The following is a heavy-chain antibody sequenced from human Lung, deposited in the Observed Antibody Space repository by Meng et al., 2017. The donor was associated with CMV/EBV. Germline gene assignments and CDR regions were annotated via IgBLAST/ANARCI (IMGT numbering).Heavy chain of an antibody. V-gene: IGHV3-30*02. J-gene: IGHJ4*02. CDR2: IRNDESDK. Sequence: QVHLVGSGGGVGQPGGSLRLSCAASGFTFSSYGMHWVRQAPGKGPEWVAFIRNDESDKYYGDSVKGRFTISRDTSKNTVDLQMNSLRTEDTAVYYCAKDDPVFHYWGQGTLVTVSS. CDR3: AKDDPVFHY. CDR1: GFTFSSYG.